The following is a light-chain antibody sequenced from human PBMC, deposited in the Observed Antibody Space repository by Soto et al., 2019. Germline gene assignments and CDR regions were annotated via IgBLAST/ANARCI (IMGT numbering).Light chain of an antibody. CDR2: GAS. CDR1: QSVSSK. V-gene: IGKV3-15*01. Sequence: EIVMTQSPVTLSVSPGERATLSCRASQSVSSKLAWYQQKXXXAPRLLIYGASTRATGIPARFSGSGSGTEFTLSISSLQSEDFAVYYCQQYNNWPQTFGQGTKLEIK. J-gene: IGKJ2*01. CDR3: QQYNNWPQT.